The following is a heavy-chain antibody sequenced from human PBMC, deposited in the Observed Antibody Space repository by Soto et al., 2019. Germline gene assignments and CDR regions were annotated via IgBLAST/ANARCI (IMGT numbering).Heavy chain of an antibody. D-gene: IGHD1-26*01. CDR3: ASSGPDDSGSRHYYYYGMDV. CDR1: GGTFSSYA. J-gene: IGHJ6*02. CDR2: IIPIFGTA. V-gene: IGHV1-69*06. Sequence: ASVKVSCKASGGTFSSYAISWVRQAPGQGLEWMGGIIPIFGTANYAQKFQGRVTITADKSTSTAYMELSSLRSEDTAVYYCASSGPDDSGSRHYYYYGMDVWGQGTTVTVSS.